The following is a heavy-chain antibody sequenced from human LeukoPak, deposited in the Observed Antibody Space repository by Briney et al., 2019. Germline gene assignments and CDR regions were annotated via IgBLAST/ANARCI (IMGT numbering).Heavy chain of an antibody. D-gene: IGHD4-17*01. CDR2: ISGSGATT. Sequence: PGGSLRLSCAASGFTFSSYAMSWVRQAPGKGLEWVSAISGSGATTHHADSVKGRFTISRDNSKNTLYLQMNSLRAEDTAVYYCAKLYTVTTYDGGQGTLVTVSS. CDR1: GFTFSSYA. CDR3: AKLYTVTTYD. J-gene: IGHJ4*02. V-gene: IGHV3-23*01.